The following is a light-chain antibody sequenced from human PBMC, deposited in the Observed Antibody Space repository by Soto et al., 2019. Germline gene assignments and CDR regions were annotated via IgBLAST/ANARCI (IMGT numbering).Light chain of an antibody. CDR3: QQYDNIPYT. Sequence: DIQMPQSPSSLSASVGDRVTITCQASQDITHYLNWFQQEPGKASKLLIYAASNWETEVPPRFSGSVSGTDFSFTISSVQPEDIATEYCQQYDNIPYTFGQGTKLEIK. CDR1: QDITHY. J-gene: IGKJ2*01. V-gene: IGKV1-33*01. CDR2: AAS.